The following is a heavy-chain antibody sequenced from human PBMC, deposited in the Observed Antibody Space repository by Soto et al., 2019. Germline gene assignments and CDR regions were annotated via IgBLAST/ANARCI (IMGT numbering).Heavy chain of an antibody. CDR1: GVSIHNSHSF. V-gene: IGHV4-39*01. CDR2: VYYSGGA. CDR3: GRVVEGATRHTDFDS. J-gene: IGHJ5*01. D-gene: IGHD2-15*01. Sequence: SGDLAPPCPGSGVSIHNSHSFCAGIRERPGKGLECIARVYYSGGAHYNPSLKSRVTISVDTAKNEFSLRVNSVTAADTAVYYCGRVVEGATRHTDFDSWGQGTLVTVSS.